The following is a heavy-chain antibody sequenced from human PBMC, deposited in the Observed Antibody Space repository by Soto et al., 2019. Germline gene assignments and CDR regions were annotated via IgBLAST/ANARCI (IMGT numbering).Heavy chain of an antibody. CDR1: GGSISSGGYS. CDR3: ASAGGLGAVAADY. V-gene: IGHV4-30-2*01. Sequence: QLQLQESGSGLVKPSQTLSLTCAVSGGSISSGGYSWSWIRQPPGKGLEWIGYIYHSGSTYYNPSLKSRATISVDRSKNQFSPTLSSVTAADTAVYYCASAGGLGAVAADYWGQGTLVTVSS. J-gene: IGHJ4*02. D-gene: IGHD6-19*01. CDR2: IYHSGST.